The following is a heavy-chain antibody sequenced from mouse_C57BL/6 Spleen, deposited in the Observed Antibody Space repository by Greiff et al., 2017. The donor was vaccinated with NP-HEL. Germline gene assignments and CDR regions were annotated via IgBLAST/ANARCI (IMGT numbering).Heavy chain of an antibody. CDR2: IYPGSGST. V-gene: IGHV1-55*01. CDR1: GYTFTSYW. D-gene: IGHD1-1*01. CDR3: ARGDGSSYNYFDY. J-gene: IGHJ2*01. Sequence: QVHVKQSGAELVKPGASVKMSCKASGYTFTSYWITWVKQRPGQGLEWIGDIYPGSGSTNYNEKFKSKATLTVDTSSSTAYMQLSSLTSEDSAVYYWARGDGSSYNYFDYWGQGTTLTVSS.